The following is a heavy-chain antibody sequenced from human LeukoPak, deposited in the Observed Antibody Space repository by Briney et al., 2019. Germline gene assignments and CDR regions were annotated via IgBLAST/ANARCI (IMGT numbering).Heavy chain of an antibody. Sequence: PGGSLRLSCAASGFTFSSYSMNWVRQAPGKGLEWVSSISSSSSYIYYADSVKGRFTISRDNAKNSLYLQMNSLRAEDTAVYYCAKLIAVADSDYWGQGTLVTVSS. CDR2: ISSSSSYI. D-gene: IGHD6-19*01. V-gene: IGHV3-21*04. CDR3: AKLIAVADSDY. CDR1: GFTFSSYS. J-gene: IGHJ4*02.